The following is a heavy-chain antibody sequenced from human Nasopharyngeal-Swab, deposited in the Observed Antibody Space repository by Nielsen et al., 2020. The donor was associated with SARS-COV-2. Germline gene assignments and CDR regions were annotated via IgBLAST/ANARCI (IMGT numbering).Heavy chain of an antibody. CDR2: SRDKARGYTT. V-gene: IGHV3-72*01. CDR3: ATLSQAHSALFGS. J-gene: IGHJ4*02. Sequence: KGLEWVGRSRDKARGYTTEYAASVKGRFTILKDDLKNSLYLQIDNLKTEDTAKYYCATLSQAHSALFGSWCLGALVTVSS.